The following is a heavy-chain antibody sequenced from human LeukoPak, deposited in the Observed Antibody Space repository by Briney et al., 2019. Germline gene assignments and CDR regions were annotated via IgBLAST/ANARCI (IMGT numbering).Heavy chain of an antibody. D-gene: IGHD3-10*01. CDR2: ITASSGTI. CDR3: ANDPGTVTMVRGDFYY. J-gene: IGHJ4*02. Sequence: GGSLRLSCAASGFSISRSSMNWVRQAPGEGLEWVSYITASSGTIYYADSVKGRFTISRDNSKNTLYLQMNSLRAEDTAVYYCANDPGTVTMVRGDFYYWGQGTLVTVSS. CDR1: GFSISRSS. V-gene: IGHV3-23*01.